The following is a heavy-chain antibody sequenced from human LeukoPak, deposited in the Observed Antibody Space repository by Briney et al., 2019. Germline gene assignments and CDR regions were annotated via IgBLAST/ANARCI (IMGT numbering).Heavy chain of an antibody. D-gene: IGHD6-25*01. CDR2: IYYSGST. CDR3: ARGIEAAADY. J-gene: IGHJ4*02. V-gene: IGHV4-59*01. CDR1: GGSFSGYY. Sequence: SETLSLTCAVYGGSFSGYYWSWIRQPPGKGLEWIGYIYYSGSTNYNPSLKSRVTISVDTSKNQFSLKLSSVAAADTAVYYCARGIEAAADYWGQGTLVTVSS.